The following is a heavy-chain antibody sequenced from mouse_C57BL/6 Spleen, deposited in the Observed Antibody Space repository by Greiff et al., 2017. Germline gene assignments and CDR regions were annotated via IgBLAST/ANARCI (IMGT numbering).Heavy chain of an antibody. V-gene: IGHV1-72*01. J-gene: IGHJ2*01. D-gene: IGHD1-1*01. CDR1: GYTFTSYW. CDR3: ARGYYGSSYRFDY. CDR2: FDPNSGGT. Sequence: QVQLQQPGAELVKPGASVKLSCKASGYTFTSYWMHWVKQRPGRGLEWIGRFDPNSGGTKYNEKFKSKATLTVDKPSSTAYMQLSSLTSEDCAVCYCARGYYGSSYRFDYWGQGTTLTVSS.